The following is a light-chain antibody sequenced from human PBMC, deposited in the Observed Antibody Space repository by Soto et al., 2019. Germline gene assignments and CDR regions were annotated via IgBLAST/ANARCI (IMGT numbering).Light chain of an antibody. CDR1: SSDIGGYNY. Sequence: QSVLTQPASVSGSPGQSITISCTGTSSDIGGYNYVSWYQHHPGKAPKLMIYEVTNRPSGVSNRFSGSKSGNTASLTISGLQAEDEADYYCNSYTSSTTLAVIFGGGTKVTVL. J-gene: IGLJ2*01. CDR3: NSYTSSTTLAVI. V-gene: IGLV2-14*01. CDR2: EVT.